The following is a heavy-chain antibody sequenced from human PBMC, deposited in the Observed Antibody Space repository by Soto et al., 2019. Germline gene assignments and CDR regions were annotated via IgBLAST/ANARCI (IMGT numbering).Heavy chain of an antibody. CDR3: ARGYYDSSGYLGAFDI. D-gene: IGHD3-22*01. CDR2: INAGNGNT. Sequence: GASVKVSCTASGYTFTSYAMHWVRQAPGQRLEWMGWINAGNGNTKYSQKFQGRVTITRDTSASTAYMELSSLRSEDTAVYYCARGYYDSSGYLGAFDIWGQGTMVTVSS. CDR1: GYTFTSYA. J-gene: IGHJ3*02. V-gene: IGHV1-3*01.